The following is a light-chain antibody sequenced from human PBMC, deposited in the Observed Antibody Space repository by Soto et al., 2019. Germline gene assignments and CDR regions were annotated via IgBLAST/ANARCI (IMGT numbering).Light chain of an antibody. V-gene: IGLV2-14*03. CDR2: DVS. CDR1: SNDIGGYNY. J-gene: IGLJ2*01. Sequence: QSALTQPASVSGSPGQSITIPCTGTSNDIGGYNYVSWYQQHPGKVPKLMIFDVSYRPSGISDRFSGSKSGNKASLTISGLQPEDEADYYCSSYGASSTLFGGGTKLTVL. CDR3: SSYGASSTL.